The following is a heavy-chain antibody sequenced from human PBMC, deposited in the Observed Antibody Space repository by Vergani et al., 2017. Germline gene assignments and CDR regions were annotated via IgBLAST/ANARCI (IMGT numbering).Heavy chain of an antibody. V-gene: IGHV3-30*02. Sequence: QVQLVESAGGVVQPGGSLRLSCATSGFTLSNYDMQWIRQGPGKGLEFVAFIQFDGSNQYYADSVKGRFTLSRDFSKNTRYLQMNSLRTDDTATYYCAKHFRGWGIDYWGQGTQVIVSS. D-gene: IGHD3-16*01. J-gene: IGHJ4*02. CDR1: GFTLSNYD. CDR3: AKHFRGWGIDY. CDR2: IQFDGSNQ.